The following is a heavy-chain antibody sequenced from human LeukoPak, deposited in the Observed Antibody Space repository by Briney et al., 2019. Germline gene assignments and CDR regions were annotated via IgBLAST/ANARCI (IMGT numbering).Heavy chain of an antibody. CDR1: GYTFTDYY. V-gene: IGHV1-2*02. CDR2: ISPNSGGT. CDR3: ARDCGDYGSHWDAFDF. J-gene: IGHJ3*01. D-gene: IGHD4-17*01. Sequence: ASVKVSCKASGYTFTDYYIHWVRQAPGQGLEWMGWISPNSGGTKYAQKFQGRVTMTRDTSVSTVYMELSRLRSDDTAVYYCARDCGDYGSHWDAFDFWGQGTMVTVSS.